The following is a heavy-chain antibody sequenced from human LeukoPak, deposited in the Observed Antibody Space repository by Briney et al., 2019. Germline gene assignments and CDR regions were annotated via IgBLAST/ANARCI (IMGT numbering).Heavy chain of an antibody. CDR1: GGSISSGGYY. CDR3: ARENYYDSSHGMDV. D-gene: IGHD3-22*01. CDR2: IYSSGST. Sequence: PSETLSLTCTVSGGSISSGGYYWTWIRQHPGKGLEWIGYIYSSGSTYYNPSLKSRVTISVDTSKNQFSLKLTSVTAADTAVYYCARENYYDSSHGMDVWGQGTTVTVSS. V-gene: IGHV4-31*03. J-gene: IGHJ6*02.